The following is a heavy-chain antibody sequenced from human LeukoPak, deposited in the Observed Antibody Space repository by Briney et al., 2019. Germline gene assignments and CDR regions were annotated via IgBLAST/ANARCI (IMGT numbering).Heavy chain of an antibody. CDR2: MKQDGSEI. CDR3: ARESTYSYAYAIDY. CDR1: GFTFSNYW. J-gene: IGHJ4*02. Sequence: GGSLRLSCAASGFTFSNYWMTWVRQAPGKGLEWVANMKQDGSEIYYVDSVKGRFSISRDNTKSSLYLQMNSLRAEDTAVYYCARESTYSYAYAIDYWVQATLVTVSS. V-gene: IGHV3-7*01. D-gene: IGHD5-18*01.